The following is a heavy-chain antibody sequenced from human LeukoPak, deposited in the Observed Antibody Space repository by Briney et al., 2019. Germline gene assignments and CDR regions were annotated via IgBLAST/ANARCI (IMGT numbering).Heavy chain of an antibody. CDR3: AELGITMIGGV. Sequence: GGSLRLSCVASGFTFSSYWMTWVRPAPGKGLEWVSYISSSGSTIYYADSAKGRFTISRDNAKNSLYLQMNSLRAEDTAVYYCAELGITMIGGVWGKGTTVTISS. CDR1: GFTFSSYW. J-gene: IGHJ6*04. CDR2: ISSSGSTI. V-gene: IGHV3-48*03. D-gene: IGHD3-10*02.